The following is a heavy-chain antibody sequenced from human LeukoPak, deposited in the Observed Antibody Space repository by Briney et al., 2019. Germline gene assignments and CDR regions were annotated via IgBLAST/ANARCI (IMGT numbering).Heavy chain of an antibody. CDR3: AREWSSYYYGSGREYYFDY. V-gene: IGHV1-2*02. CDR1: GYTFTGYY. D-gene: IGHD3-10*01. J-gene: IGHJ4*02. CDR2: INPNSGGT. Sequence: ASVKVSCKASGYTFTGYYVHWVRQAPGQGLEWMGWINPNSGGTNYAQKFQGRVTMTRGTSISTAYMELSRLRSDDTAVYYCAREWSSYYYGSGREYYFDYWGQGTLVTVSS.